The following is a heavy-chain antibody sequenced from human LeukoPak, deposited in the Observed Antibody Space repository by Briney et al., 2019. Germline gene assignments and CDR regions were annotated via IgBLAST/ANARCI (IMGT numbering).Heavy chain of an antibody. CDR2: ISNDGSIQ. CDR1: GFTFRYYA. CDR3: ARGPDPVVRVPRRAFDL. D-gene: IGHD3-10*01. V-gene: IGHV3-30-3*01. Sequence: GGSLRLSCAASGFTFRYYAMDWVRQAPGKGLEWVAVISNDGSIQYYTDSVKGRFIISRDDSKNRMYLQMNSLRVDVTALYYCARGPDPVVRVPRRAFDLWGQGTRVTVSS. J-gene: IGHJ3*01.